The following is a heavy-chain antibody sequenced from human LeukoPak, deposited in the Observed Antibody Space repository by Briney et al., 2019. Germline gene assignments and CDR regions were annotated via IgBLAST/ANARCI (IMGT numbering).Heavy chain of an antibody. CDR2: IDPSGGDT. CDR3: ARGGAGVNYYYYYYMDV. V-gene: IGHV1-46*01. D-gene: IGHD6-19*01. CDR1: GYTFTNYY. Sequence: ASVKVSCKASGYTFTNYYMHWVRQAPGQGLEWVGIIDPSGGDTNYAQKFQGRVTMTRDTSISTAYMELSRLRSDDTAVYYCARGGAGVNYYYYYYMDVWGKGTTVTISS. J-gene: IGHJ6*03.